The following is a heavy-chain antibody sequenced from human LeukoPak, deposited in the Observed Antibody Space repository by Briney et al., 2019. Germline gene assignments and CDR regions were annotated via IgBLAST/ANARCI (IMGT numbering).Heavy chain of an antibody. Sequence: SETLSLTCTVSGDSINNYYWSWIRQPAGKGLEWIGRISVSDGTNYTPSLKSRVTMSTDASKNQFSLRLSSVTAADTAVYYCARIRRNSNDWYADDKWGQGTLVTVSS. J-gene: IGHJ4*02. CDR1: GDSINNYY. V-gene: IGHV4-4*07. D-gene: IGHD6-19*01. CDR2: ISVSDGT. CDR3: ARIRRNSNDWYADDK.